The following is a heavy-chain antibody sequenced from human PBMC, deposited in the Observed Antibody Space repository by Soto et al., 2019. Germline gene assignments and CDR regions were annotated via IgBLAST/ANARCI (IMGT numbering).Heavy chain of an antibody. J-gene: IGHJ4*02. V-gene: IGHV4-4*02. CDR2: AHHSGRT. D-gene: IGHD2-21*01. CDR3: ARSDSTVPAY. Sequence: QVQLQESGPGLVKPSGTLSLTCTVSGGSMSSSNWWNWVRQPPGKGMEWIGEAHHSGRTNYNPSLKVATTRPVDKSMTHSSLKLSAVTAADPVVCYWARSDSTVPAYWGQGPLVTVSA. CDR1: GGSMSSSNW.